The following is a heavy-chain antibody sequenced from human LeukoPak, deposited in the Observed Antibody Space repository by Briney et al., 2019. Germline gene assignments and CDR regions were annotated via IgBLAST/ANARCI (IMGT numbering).Heavy chain of an antibody. Sequence: GSSVKVSCKASGGTFSSYAISWVRQAPGQGLEWMGWINPNSGATNYAQKFQGRVTMTRDTSISTAYMELSSLRSDDTAVYYCARDISGSYYYWGQGTLVTVPS. CDR2: INPNSGAT. CDR1: GGTFSSYA. D-gene: IGHD1-26*01. V-gene: IGHV1-2*02. J-gene: IGHJ4*02. CDR3: ARDISGSYYY.